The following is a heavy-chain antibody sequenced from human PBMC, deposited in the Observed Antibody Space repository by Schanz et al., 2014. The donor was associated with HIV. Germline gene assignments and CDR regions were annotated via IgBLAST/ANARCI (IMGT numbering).Heavy chain of an antibody. CDR1: GFTFDDYA. Sequence: DVQLVESGGGLVQPGRSLRLSCEASGFTFDDYAMHWVRQAPGKGLEWVSGISWNSGSIGYADSVKGRFTISRDNAKNSLLLQMNSLRAEDTAVYYCAKGNYGSGSYFIPSYYYYGMDVWGQGTTVTVSS. D-gene: IGHD3-10*01. V-gene: IGHV3-9*01. J-gene: IGHJ6*02. CDR3: AKGNYGSGSYFIPSYYYYGMDV. CDR2: ISWNSGSI.